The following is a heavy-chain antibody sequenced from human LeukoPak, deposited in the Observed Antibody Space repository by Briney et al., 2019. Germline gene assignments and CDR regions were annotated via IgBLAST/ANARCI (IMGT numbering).Heavy chain of an antibody. V-gene: IGHV1-69*13. CDR2: IIPIFGTA. D-gene: IGHD3-22*01. CDR1: GGTFSSYA. Sequence: SVKVSCKASGGTFSSYAISWVRQAPGQGLEWMGGIIPIFGTANYAQKFQGRVTITADESTSTAYMELSSLRSEDTAVYYCASPSSGYYLDAFDIWGQGTMVTVSS. J-gene: IGHJ3*02. CDR3: ASPSSGYYLDAFDI.